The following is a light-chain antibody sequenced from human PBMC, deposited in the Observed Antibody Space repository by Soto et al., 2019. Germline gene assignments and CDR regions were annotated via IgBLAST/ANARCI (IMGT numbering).Light chain of an antibody. CDR2: GAS. V-gene: IGKV3-15*01. Sequence: EKVMTQSPDTLSVFPGERATLSCRASPTVNSDLAWYQQKPGQAPRLLIYGASTRATGIPARFTGSGFGTEFTLTISSLQSEDFGVYYCQQRSNWPLTFGPGTKVDIK. CDR1: PTVNSD. CDR3: QQRSNWPLT. J-gene: IGKJ3*01.